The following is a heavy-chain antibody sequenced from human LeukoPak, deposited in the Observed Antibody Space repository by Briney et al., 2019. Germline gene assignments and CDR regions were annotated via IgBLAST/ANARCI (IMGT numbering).Heavy chain of an antibody. CDR3: ARGGWNKFDY. D-gene: IGHD1-1*01. CDR1: GGSFSGHY. J-gene: IGHJ4*02. Sequence: SETLSLTCAVSGGSFSGHYWNWIRQPPGKGLEWIGEINHGGSTNYNPSLKSRVTISVDTSKNQFSLKLSSVTAADTAVYYCARGGWNKFDYWGQGTLVTVSS. V-gene: IGHV4-34*01. CDR2: INHGGST.